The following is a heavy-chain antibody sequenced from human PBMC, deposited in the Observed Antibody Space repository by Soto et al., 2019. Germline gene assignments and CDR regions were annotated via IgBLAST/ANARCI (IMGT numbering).Heavy chain of an antibody. V-gene: IGHV5-51*01. Sequence: GESLKISCKGSGYSFTSYWIGWVRQMPGKGLEWMGIIYPGDSDTRYSPSFQGQVTISADKSISTAYLQWSSLKASDTAMYYCARRRATTIFGVVTSPSGMDVWGQGTTVTVSS. CDR2: IYPGDSDT. CDR1: GYSFTSYW. D-gene: IGHD3-3*01. J-gene: IGHJ6*02. CDR3: ARRRATTIFGVVTSPSGMDV.